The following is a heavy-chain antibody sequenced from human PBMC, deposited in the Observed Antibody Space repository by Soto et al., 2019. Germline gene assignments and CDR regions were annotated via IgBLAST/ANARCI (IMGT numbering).Heavy chain of an antibody. CDR3: ARGRISYGSGSYYNAYYFDY. CDR2: IKQDGSEK. Sequence: GGSLRLSCAASGFTFSSYWMSWVRQAPGKGLEWVANIKQDGSEKYYVDSVKGRFTISRDNAKNSLYLQMNSLRAEDTAVYYCARGRISYGSGSYYNAYYFDYWGQGTLVTVS. J-gene: IGHJ4*02. V-gene: IGHV3-7*01. D-gene: IGHD3-10*01. CDR1: GFTFSSYW.